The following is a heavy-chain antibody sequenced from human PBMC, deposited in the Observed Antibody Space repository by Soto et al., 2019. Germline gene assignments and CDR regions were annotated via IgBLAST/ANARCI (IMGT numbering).Heavy chain of an antibody. CDR1: GFTFSSYG. Sequence: QVQLVESGGGVVQPGRSLRLSCAASGFTFSSYGMHWVRQAPGKGLEWVAVISYDGSNKYYADSVKGRFTISRDNSKNTLYLQMNSLRAEDTAVYYCVKALGTRGRVPDYFDYWGQGTLVTVSS. CDR2: ISYDGSNK. J-gene: IGHJ4*02. V-gene: IGHV3-30*18. D-gene: IGHD3-16*01. CDR3: VKALGTRGRVPDYFDY.